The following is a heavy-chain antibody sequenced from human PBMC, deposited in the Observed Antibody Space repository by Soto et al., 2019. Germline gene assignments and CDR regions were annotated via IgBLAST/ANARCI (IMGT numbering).Heavy chain of an antibody. CDR3: ARHPFGEFLHWFDP. V-gene: IGHV4-59*08. J-gene: IGHJ5*02. CDR2: IYYSGST. CDR1: GGSIISYY. D-gene: IGHD3-10*01. Sequence: PSETLSLTCTVSGGSIISYYWSWIRQPPGKGLEWIGYIYYSGSTNYNPSLKSRVTISVDTSKNQFSLKLSSVTAADTAVYYCARHPFGEFLHWFDPWGQGTLVTVSS.